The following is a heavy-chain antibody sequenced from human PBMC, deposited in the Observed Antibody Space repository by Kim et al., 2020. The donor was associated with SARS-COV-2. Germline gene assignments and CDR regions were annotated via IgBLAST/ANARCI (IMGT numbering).Heavy chain of an antibody. CDR1: GFTFGDYA. D-gene: IGHD3-22*01. Sequence: GGSLRLSCTASGFTFGDYAMSWFRQAPGKGLEWVGFIRSKAYGGTTEYAASVKGRFTISRDDSKSIAYLQMNSLKTEDTAVYYCTRARSGYYDSSGYYYEDYWGQGTLVTVSS. J-gene: IGHJ4*02. V-gene: IGHV3-49*03. CDR2: IRSKAYGGTT. CDR3: TRARSGYYDSSGYYYEDY.